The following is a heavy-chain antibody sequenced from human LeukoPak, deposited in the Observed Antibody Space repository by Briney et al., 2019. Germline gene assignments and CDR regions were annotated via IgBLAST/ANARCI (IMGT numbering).Heavy chain of an antibody. CDR1: GGTFSSYA. CDR2: IIPIFGTA. J-gene: IGHJ3*02. D-gene: IGHD4-17*01. Sequence: SVKVSCKASGGTFSSYAISWVRQAPGQGLEWMGGIIPIFGTANYAQKFQGRVTITADESTSTAYMELSSLRSEGTAVYYCARELITVTSFDAFDIWGQGTMATVSS. CDR3: ARELITVTSFDAFDI. V-gene: IGHV1-69*13.